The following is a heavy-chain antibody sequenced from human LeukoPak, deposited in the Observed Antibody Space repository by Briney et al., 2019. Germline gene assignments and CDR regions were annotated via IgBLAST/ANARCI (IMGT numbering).Heavy chain of an antibody. D-gene: IGHD3-16*01. CDR1: GYTLTGYY. Sequence: GASVKVSCKASGYTLTGYYMHWVRQAPGQGLGWMGWINPNSVGTNYAQKFQGRVTMTRDTSISTAYMELSRLRSDYTAVYYCAREPTMMGAFDIWGQGTMVTVSS. CDR2: INPNSVGT. J-gene: IGHJ3*02. V-gene: IGHV1-2*02. CDR3: AREPTMMGAFDI.